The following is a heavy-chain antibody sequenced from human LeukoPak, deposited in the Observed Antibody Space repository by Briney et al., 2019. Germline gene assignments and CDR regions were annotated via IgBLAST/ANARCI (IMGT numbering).Heavy chain of an antibody. CDR1: GYSFTSYW. V-gene: IGHV5-51*01. CDR3: ARVPQNRWLLQLREYYFDY. D-gene: IGHD5-24*01. Sequence: GESLKISCKGSGYSFTSYWIGWVRQMPGKGLEWMGITYPGDSDTRYSPSFQGQVTISADKSISTAYLQWSSLKASDTAMYYCARVPQNRWLLQLREYYFDYWGQGTLVTVSS. J-gene: IGHJ4*02. CDR2: TYPGDSDT.